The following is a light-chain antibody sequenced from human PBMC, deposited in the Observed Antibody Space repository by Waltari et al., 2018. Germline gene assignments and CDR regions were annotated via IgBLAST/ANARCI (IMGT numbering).Light chain of an antibody. V-gene: IGLV3-21*04. CDR3: QVWDDFIDSGV. Sequence: YVVTQPPSVSVTPGQTATLTCGGENNDTKSVKWYQQKPGQAPFLVMFYDNDRPAGIPERFSGSNSGNTATLTINWVEAGDEADYHCQVWDDFIDSGVFGGGTRLSVL. CDR2: YDN. J-gene: IGLJ3*02. CDR1: NNDTKS.